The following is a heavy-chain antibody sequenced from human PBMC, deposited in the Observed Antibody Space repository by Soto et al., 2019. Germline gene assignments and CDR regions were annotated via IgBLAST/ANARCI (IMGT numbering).Heavy chain of an antibody. J-gene: IGHJ6*02. CDR1: GGTFSSYA. D-gene: IGHD3-22*01. V-gene: IGHV1-69*13. Sequence: ASVKVSCKASGGTFSSYAISWVRQAPGQGLEWMGGIIPIFGTANYAQKFQGRVTITADESTSTAYMELSSLRSEDTAVYYCASGTYYYDSSGYQYYYYYYGMDVWGQGTTVTVSS. CDR3: ASGTYYYDSSGYQYYYYYYGMDV. CDR2: IIPIFGTA.